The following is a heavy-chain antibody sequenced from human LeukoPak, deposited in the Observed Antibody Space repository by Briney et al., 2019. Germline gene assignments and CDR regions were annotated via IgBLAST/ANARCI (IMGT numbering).Heavy chain of an antibody. CDR2: IIPILGIA. V-gene: IGHV1-69*04. D-gene: IGHD4-17*01. CDR1: GGTFSSYA. Sequence: SVKVSCKASGGTFSSYAISWVRQAPGQGLEWMGRIIPILGIANYAQKFQGRVTITADKSTSTAYMELSSLRSEDTAVYYCAREVYGDYFFDYWGQGTLVTVSS. CDR3: AREVYGDYFFDY. J-gene: IGHJ4*02.